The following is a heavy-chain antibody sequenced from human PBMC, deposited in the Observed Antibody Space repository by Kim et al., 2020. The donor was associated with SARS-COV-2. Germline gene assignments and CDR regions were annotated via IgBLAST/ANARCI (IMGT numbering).Heavy chain of an antibody. CDR3: ARESIAGAGRHADY. V-gene: IGHV1-2*02. D-gene: IGHD6-13*01. J-gene: IGHJ4*02. Sequence: ASVKVSCKASGYTFTGYYMHWVRQAPGQGLEWMGCINPNSGGTNYAQKFQGRVTMTRDTSISTAYMELSSLRSDDTAVYYCARESIAGAGRHADYWGQGTLVTVSS. CDR2: INPNSGGT. CDR1: GYTFTGYY.